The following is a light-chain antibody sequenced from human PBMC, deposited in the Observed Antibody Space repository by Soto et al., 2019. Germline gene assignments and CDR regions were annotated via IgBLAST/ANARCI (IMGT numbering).Light chain of an antibody. CDR1: QSVSSY. J-gene: IGKJ4*01. CDR2: DAS. Sequence: EIVVTQSPATLSLSPGERATLSCRASQSVSSYLAWYQQKPGQAPRLLIYDASNRSTGIPARFSGSGSGTDFTLTISCLEPEDFAVYYCQQRSNWPLTFGGGTKVEIK. V-gene: IGKV3-11*01. CDR3: QQRSNWPLT.